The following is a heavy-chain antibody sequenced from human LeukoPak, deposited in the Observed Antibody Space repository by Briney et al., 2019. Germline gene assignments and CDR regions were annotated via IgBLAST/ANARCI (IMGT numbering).Heavy chain of an antibody. Sequence: GGSLRLSCAASKFTFSDYYMSWVRQAARKGLEWISYIISSSITIYYADSVKGRFTISRDNAQHSLYLQMNSLRAEDTAVYYCAKDPSYSSSSTFDDWGQGTLVTVSS. J-gene: IGHJ4*02. CDR2: IISSSITI. CDR3: AKDPSYSSSSTFDD. D-gene: IGHD2-2*01. V-gene: IGHV3-11*01. CDR1: KFTFSDYY.